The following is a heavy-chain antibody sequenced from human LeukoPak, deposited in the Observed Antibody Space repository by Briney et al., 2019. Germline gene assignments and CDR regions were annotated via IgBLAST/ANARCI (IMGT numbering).Heavy chain of an antibody. CDR2: ISSSGSTI. Sequence: GGSLRLSCAASGFTFSSYEMNWVRQAPGKGLEWVSYISSSGSTIYYADSVKGRFTISRDNAKNSLYLQMNNLRAEDTAVYYCARCGYERNFDYWGQGTLDTVSS. V-gene: IGHV3-48*03. J-gene: IGHJ4*02. D-gene: IGHD5-18*01. CDR1: GFTFSSYE. CDR3: ARCGYERNFDY.